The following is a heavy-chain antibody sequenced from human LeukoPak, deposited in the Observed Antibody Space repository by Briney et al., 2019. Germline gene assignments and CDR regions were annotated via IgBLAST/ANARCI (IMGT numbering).Heavy chain of an antibody. V-gene: IGHV1-2*02. J-gene: IGHJ5*02. CDR2: INPNSGGT. D-gene: IGHD4-17*01. Sequence: VASVNVSCKASGYTFTGYYMHWVRQAPGQGLEWMGWINPNSGGTNYAQKFQGRVTMPRDTSISPAYMELSRLRSDDTAVYYCARPRDDYGDYVNWFDPWGQGTLVTVSS. CDR1: GYTFTGYY. CDR3: ARPRDDYGDYVNWFDP.